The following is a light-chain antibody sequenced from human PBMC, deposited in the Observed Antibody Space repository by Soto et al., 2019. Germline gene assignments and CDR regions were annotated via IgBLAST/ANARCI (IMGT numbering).Light chain of an antibody. J-gene: IGKJ3*01. CDR3: QQYGGSPPRFT. Sequence: EIVLTQSPGTLSLSPGDRATLSCRASQSVTSRYLAWYQQKPGQAPRLIIHGASTRATGIPARFSATGSGTEFTLTISGLEPEDFAVYYCQQYGGSPPRFTFGPGTKVGIK. CDR2: GAS. CDR1: QSVTSRY. V-gene: IGKV3-20*01.